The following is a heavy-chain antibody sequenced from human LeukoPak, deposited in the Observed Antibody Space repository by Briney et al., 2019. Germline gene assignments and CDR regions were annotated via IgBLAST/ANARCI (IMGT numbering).Heavy chain of an antibody. CDR2: INWNGGST. D-gene: IGHD3-9*01. V-gene: IGHV3-20*04. Sequence: GGSLRLSCAASGFTFDDYGMSWVRQAPGKGLEWVSGINWNGGSTGYADSVKGRFTISRDNAKNSLYLQMNSLRAEDTAVYYCARDRYYDILTGYYSPGIDYWGQGTLVTVSS. CDR1: GFTFDDYG. CDR3: ARDRYYDILTGYYSPGIDY. J-gene: IGHJ4*02.